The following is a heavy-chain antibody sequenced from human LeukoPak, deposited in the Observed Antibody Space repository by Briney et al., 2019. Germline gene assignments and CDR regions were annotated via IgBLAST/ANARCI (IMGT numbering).Heavy chain of an antibody. J-gene: IGHJ4*02. CDR3: LRGDRRDY. CDR2: ISYDGSNK. V-gene: IGHV3-30*04. CDR1: GFTFSSYA. Sequence: GGSLRLSCAASGFTFSSYAMHSVRQAPGKGLEWVAVISYDGSNKYYADSVKGRFIISRDNAKDSLYLQMNSLRVEDTAVYYCLRGDRRDYWGQGTLVTVSS.